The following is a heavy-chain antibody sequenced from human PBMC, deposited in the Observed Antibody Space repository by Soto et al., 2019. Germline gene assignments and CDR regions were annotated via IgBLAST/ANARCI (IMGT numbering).Heavy chain of an antibody. V-gene: IGHV1-18*01. CDR3: ARDDWGITIFDDAFDI. J-gene: IGHJ3*02. D-gene: IGHD3-3*01. Sequence: GASVKVSCKASGYTFTSYGISWVRQAPGQGLEWMGWISAYNGNTNYAQKLQGRVTMTTDTSTSTAYMELRSLRSDDTAVYYCARDDWGITIFDDAFDIWGQGTMVTVSS. CDR1: GYTFTSYG. CDR2: ISAYNGNT.